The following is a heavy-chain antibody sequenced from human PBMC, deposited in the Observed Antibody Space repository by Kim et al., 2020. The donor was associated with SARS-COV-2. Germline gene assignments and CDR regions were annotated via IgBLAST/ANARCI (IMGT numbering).Heavy chain of an antibody. CDR3: AREDTVYYGSGSYGY. CDR2: INAGNGNT. CDR1: GYTFTSYA. D-gene: IGHD3-10*01. J-gene: IGHJ4*02. V-gene: IGHV1-3*01. Sequence: ASVKVSCKASGYTFTSYAMHWVRQAPGQRLEWMGWINAGNGNTKYSQKFQGRVTITRDTSASTAYMELSSLRSEDTAVYYCAREDTVYYGSGSYGYWGQGTLVTVSS.